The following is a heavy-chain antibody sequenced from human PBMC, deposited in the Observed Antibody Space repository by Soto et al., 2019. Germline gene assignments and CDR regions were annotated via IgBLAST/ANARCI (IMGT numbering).Heavy chain of an antibody. D-gene: IGHD4-17*01. CDR3: ARDSPKYDYGDDSGY. CDR2: ISSSSSYI. Sequence: PGGSLRLSCAASGFTFSSYSTNWVRQAPGKGLEWVSSISSSSSYIYYADSVKGRFTISRDNAKNSLYLQMNSLRAEDTAVYYCARDSPKYDYGDDSGYWGQGTLVTVSS. CDR1: GFTFSSYS. V-gene: IGHV3-21*01. J-gene: IGHJ4*02.